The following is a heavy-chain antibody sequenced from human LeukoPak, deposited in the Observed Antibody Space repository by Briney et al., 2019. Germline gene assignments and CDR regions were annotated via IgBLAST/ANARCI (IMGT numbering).Heavy chain of an antibody. Sequence: GGSLRLSCAASGFTFSDYYMSWIRQAPGKGLEWVSYISSSGSTIYYADSVKGRFTISRDNAKNLLYLQMNSLRAEDTAVYYCASLPLYCSSTSCSRNFDYWGQGTLVTVSS. CDR3: ASLPLYCSSTSCSRNFDY. CDR1: GFTFSDYY. V-gene: IGHV3-11*01. J-gene: IGHJ4*02. CDR2: ISSSGSTI. D-gene: IGHD2-2*01.